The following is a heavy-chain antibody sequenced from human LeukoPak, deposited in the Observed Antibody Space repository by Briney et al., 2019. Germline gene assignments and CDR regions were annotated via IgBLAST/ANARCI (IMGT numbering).Heavy chain of an antibody. V-gene: IGHV1-18*01. J-gene: IGHJ3*02. D-gene: IGHD3-22*01. CDR1: GYTFTSYG. CDR2: ISAYNGNT. Sequence: ASVKVSCKASGYTFTSYGIGWVRQAPGQGLEWMGWISAYNGNTNYAQKLQGRVTMTTDTSTSTAYMELRSLRSDDTAVYYCARGAYYYDSSGYPDAFDIWGQGTMVTVSS. CDR3: ARGAYYYDSSGYPDAFDI.